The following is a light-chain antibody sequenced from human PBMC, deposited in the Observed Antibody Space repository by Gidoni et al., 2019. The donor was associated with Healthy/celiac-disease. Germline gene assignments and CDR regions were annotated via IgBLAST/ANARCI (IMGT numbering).Light chain of an antibody. CDR2: YDN. CDR1: NIGSKS. V-gene: IGLV3-21*04. Sequence: SYVLTQPPSVSVAPGKTARITCGGNNIGSKSVHWYQQKPGQAPVLVIYYDNDRPSGIPERFSGSNSGNTATLTISRVEAGDEADYYCQVWDSSSDLVVFGGGTKLTVL. CDR3: QVWDSSSDLVV. J-gene: IGLJ2*01.